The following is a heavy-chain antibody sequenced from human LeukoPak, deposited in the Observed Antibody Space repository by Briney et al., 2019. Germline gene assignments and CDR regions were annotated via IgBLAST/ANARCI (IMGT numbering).Heavy chain of an antibody. V-gene: IGHV1-18*01. Sequence: ASVKVSCKASGYTFTSYGISWVRQAPGQGLEWMGWISAYNGNTNYAQKFQGRVTITADKSTSTAYMELSSLRSEDTAVYYCARCRGGDCYSKTYYYYGMDVWGQGTTVTVSS. CDR1: GYTFTSYG. D-gene: IGHD2-21*02. CDR2: ISAYNGNT. CDR3: ARCRGGDCYSKTYYYYGMDV. J-gene: IGHJ6*02.